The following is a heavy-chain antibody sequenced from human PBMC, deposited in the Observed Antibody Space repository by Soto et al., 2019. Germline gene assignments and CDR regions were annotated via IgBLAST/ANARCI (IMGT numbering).Heavy chain of an antibody. Sequence: GGSLRLSCAASGFTFSNAWMSWVRQAPGKGLEWVGRIKSKTDGGTTDYAAPVKGRFTISRDDSKNTLYLQMNSLKTEDTAVYYCTTKLWFGDTPYGMDVWGQGTNVTVS. V-gene: IGHV3-15*01. J-gene: IGHJ6*02. CDR1: GFTFSNAW. D-gene: IGHD3-10*01. CDR2: IKSKTDGGTT. CDR3: TTKLWFGDTPYGMDV.